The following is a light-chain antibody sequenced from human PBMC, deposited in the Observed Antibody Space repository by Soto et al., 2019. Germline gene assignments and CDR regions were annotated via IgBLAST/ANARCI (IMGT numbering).Light chain of an antibody. CDR3: QQYRRSPWT. CDR2: GAS. Sequence: EIVLTQSPGTLSLSPGESATLSCRASQNVGSSLSWFQQRPGQAPRLLISGASDRATGIPDRFSGSGSGTDFTLTITRLEPGDFAVYYCQQYRRSPWTFGQGTKVDSK. CDR1: QNVGSS. V-gene: IGKV3-20*01. J-gene: IGKJ1*01.